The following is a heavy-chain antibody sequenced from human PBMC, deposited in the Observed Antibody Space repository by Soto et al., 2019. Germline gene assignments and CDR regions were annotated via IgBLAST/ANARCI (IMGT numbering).Heavy chain of an antibody. D-gene: IGHD2-21*01. CDR1: GFTFSSYC. V-gene: IGHV3-30*18. CDR2: ISYYGSNI. Sequence: QVQLVESGGGVVQPGRCLRLSSAASGFTFSSYCMQWVRQAPGKRLEWVAGISYYGSNIYYADSVKGRLTISIDNTKNTLYLQMNSLRAEYTAVYYCAKDVVVRDTTGLGDYYYYYGMDVWGQGTTVTVSS. J-gene: IGHJ6*02. CDR3: AKDVVVRDTTGLGDYYYYYGMDV.